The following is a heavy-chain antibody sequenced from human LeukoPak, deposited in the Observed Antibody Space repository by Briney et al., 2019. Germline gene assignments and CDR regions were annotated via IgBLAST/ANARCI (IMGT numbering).Heavy chain of an antibody. CDR2: IYYSGST. V-gene: IGHV4-31*03. D-gene: IGHD3-10*01. CDR1: GGSISSGGYY. CDR3: ARDRRPYYYGSGSSLGYMDV. J-gene: IGHJ6*03. Sequence: PSETLSLTCTVSGGSISSGGYYWRWIRQHPGKGLEWIGYIYYSGSTYYNPSLKSRVTISVDTSKNQCSLKLSSVTAADTAVYYCARDRRPYYYGSGSSLGYMDVWGKGTTVTVSS.